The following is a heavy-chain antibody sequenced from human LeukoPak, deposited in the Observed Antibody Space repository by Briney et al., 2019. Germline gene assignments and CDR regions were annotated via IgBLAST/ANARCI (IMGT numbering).Heavy chain of an antibody. J-gene: IGHJ6*03. D-gene: IGHD3-10*01. CDR2: INSDGSNT. CDR3: ARVRRDSMVRGAYYYYMDV. CDR1: GFTFSSYW. V-gene: IGHV3-74*01. Sequence: PGGSLRLSCAASGFTFSSYWMNWVRQAPGKGLVWVSRINSDGSNTKYADSVKGRFTISRDNAKNSLYLQMNSLRAEDTAVYYCARVRRDSMVRGAYYYYMDVWGKGTTVTISS.